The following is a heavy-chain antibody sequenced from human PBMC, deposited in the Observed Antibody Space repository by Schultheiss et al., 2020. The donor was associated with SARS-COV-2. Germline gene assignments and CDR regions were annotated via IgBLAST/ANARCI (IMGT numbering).Heavy chain of an antibody. CDR3: AKDISRDEDAFDI. D-gene: IGHD5-24*01. CDR1: GFTFSSYE. CDR2: ISGSGGST. Sequence: GGSLRLSCAASGFTFSSYEMNWVRQAPGKGLEWVSAISGSGGSTYYADSVKGRFTISRDNSKNTLYLQMNSLRAEDTAVYYCAKDISRDEDAFDIWGQGTMVTVSS. J-gene: IGHJ3*02. V-gene: IGHV3-23*01.